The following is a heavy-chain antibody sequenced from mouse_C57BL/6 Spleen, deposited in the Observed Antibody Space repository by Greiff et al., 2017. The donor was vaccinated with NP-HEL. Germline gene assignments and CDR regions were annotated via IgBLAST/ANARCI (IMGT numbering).Heavy chain of an antibody. CDR2: IHPNSGST. CDR1: GYTFTSYW. J-gene: IGHJ2*01. V-gene: IGHV1-64*01. CDR3: ARPYYDYYFDY. Sequence: VQLQQSGAELVKPGASVKLSCKASGYTFTSYWMHWVKQRPGQGLEWIGMIHPNSGSTNYNEKFKSKATLTVDKSSSTAYMQLSSLTSEDSAVYYCARPYYDYYFDYWGQGTTLTVSS. D-gene: IGHD2-4*01.